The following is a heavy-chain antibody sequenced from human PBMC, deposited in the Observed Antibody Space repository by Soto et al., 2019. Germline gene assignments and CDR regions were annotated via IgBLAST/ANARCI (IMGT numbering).Heavy chain of an antibody. D-gene: IGHD2-21*01. V-gene: IGHV1-69*06. Sequence: QVQLVQSGAEVKKPGSSVKVSCKASGGTFSSYAISWVRQAPGQGLEWMGGIIPIFGTANYAQKFQGRVTITADNSTSTADMELSRLSSEDTAVYYCASPYLHSGFDPWGQGTLVNVSS. CDR1: GGTFSSYA. CDR3: ASPYLHSGFDP. CDR2: IIPIFGTA. J-gene: IGHJ5*02.